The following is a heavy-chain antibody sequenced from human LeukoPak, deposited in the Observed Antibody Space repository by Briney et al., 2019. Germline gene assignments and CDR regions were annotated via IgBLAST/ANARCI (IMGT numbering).Heavy chain of an antibody. V-gene: IGHV3-23*01. CDR1: GFTFSSYA. CDR2: ISGSGGST. Sequence: GGSLRPSCAASGFTFSSYAMSWDRQAPGKGLEWVSAISGSGGSTYYADSVKGRFTISRDNSKNTLYLQMNSLRAEDTAVYYCAKVGGGYYYDSSGYLDYWGQGTLVTVSS. CDR3: AKVGGGYYYDSSGYLDY. D-gene: IGHD3-22*01. J-gene: IGHJ4*02.